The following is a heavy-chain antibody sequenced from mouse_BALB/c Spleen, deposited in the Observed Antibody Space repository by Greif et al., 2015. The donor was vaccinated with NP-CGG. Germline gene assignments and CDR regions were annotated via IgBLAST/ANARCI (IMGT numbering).Heavy chain of an antibody. D-gene: IGHD4-1*01. Sequence: EVQLVGSGGGLVKPGGSLKLSCAASGFTFSDYYMYWVRQTPGKRLEWVATISDGGSYTYYPDSVKGRFTISRDNAKNNLYLQMSSLKSEDTAMYYCARDSGTRYFDYWGQGTTLTVSS. CDR3: ARDSGTRYFDY. CDR1: GFTFSDYY. V-gene: IGHV5-4*02. CDR2: ISDGGSYT. J-gene: IGHJ2*01.